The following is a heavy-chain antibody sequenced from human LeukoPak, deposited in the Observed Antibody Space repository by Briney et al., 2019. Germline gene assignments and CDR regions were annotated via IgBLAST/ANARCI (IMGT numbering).Heavy chain of an antibody. J-gene: IGHJ5*02. CDR2: ISGSGATT. CDR1: GFTFSSYA. D-gene: IGHD1-1*01. Sequence: GSLRLSCAASGFTFSSYAMNWVRQAPGKGLEWVSVISGSGATTSYADSVKGRFTISRDNSKSNLYLQMNSLSAEDTAVYFCAKKGVTTTGSNWFDPWGQGTLVTVSS. V-gene: IGHV3-23*01. CDR3: AKKGVTTTGSNWFDP.